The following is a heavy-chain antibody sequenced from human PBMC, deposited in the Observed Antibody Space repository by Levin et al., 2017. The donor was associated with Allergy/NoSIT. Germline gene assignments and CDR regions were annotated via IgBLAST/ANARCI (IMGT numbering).Heavy chain of an antibody. D-gene: IGHD2-2*03. V-gene: IGHV3-48*02. CDR1: GFTFDNYG. Sequence: LSLTCAASGFTFDNYGMNWVRQAPGKGLEWVSYISFYGSTLYYADSVKGRFTISRDNAKNSLYLQMNSLRDEDTAVYYCARDPVAYTCTTIGYSYFDAWGQGTLVSVSS. CDR3: ARDPVAYTCTTIGYSYFDA. CDR2: ISFYGSTL. J-gene: IGHJ4*02.